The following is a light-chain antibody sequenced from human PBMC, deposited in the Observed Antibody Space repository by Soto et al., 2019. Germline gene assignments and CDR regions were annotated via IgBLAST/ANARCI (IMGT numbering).Light chain of an antibody. CDR2: DAS. V-gene: IGKV1-5*01. J-gene: IGKJ4*01. CDR1: KSIRRW. CDR3: QQYNSYSGLS. Sequence: IQMTHSPSTLSESVGDRVTITCRASKSIRRWWPWYQQKPGKAPKLLIYDASSLESGVASRFSGSGSGTEFTLTISSLQPDDFATYYCQQYNSYSGLSFGGGTKVEIK.